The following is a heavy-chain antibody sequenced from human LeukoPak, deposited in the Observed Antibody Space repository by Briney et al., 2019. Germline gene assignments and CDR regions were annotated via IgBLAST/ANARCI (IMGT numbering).Heavy chain of an antibody. D-gene: IGHD3-10*01. CDR1: GFTFSSNW. Sequence: GGSLRLSCAASGFTFSSNWMSWVRQAPGKGLEWVANIKQDGSEKYYLDSVKGRFTISRDNAKNSLYLQMNSLRAEDTAVYYCARRGRGMQAIWTYYFHYYYMDVWGKGTTVTVSS. CDR2: IKQDGSEK. V-gene: IGHV3-7*01. CDR3: ARRGRGMQAIWTYYFHYYYMDV. J-gene: IGHJ6*03.